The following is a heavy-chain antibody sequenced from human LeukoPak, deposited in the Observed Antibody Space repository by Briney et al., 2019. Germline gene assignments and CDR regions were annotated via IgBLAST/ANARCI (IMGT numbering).Heavy chain of an antibody. D-gene: IGHD3-22*01. CDR2: ISGVGGST. CDR3: AKDWGAYYDSSGFYSGDFDY. CDR1: GFTFDDYA. V-gene: IGHV3-43*02. Sequence: GGSLRLSCAASGFTFDDYAMHWVRQAPGKGLEWVSLISGVGGSTYYADSVKGRFTISRDNSKNSLYLQMNSLRTEDTALYYCAKDWGAYYDSSGFYSGDFDYWGQGTLVTVSS. J-gene: IGHJ4*02.